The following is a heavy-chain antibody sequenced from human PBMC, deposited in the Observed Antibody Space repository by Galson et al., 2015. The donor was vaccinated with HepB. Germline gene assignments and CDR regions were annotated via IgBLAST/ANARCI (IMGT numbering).Heavy chain of an antibody. D-gene: IGHD6-13*01. J-gene: IGHJ6*02. CDR3: ARAVGIAAV. CDR1: GFTFSSYG. CDR2: ISYDGSNK. Sequence: SLRLSCAASGFTFSSYGMHWVRQAPGKGLEWVAVISYDGSNKYYADSVKGRFTISRDNSKNTLYLQMNSLRAEDTAVYYCARAVGIAAVWGQGTTVTVSS. V-gene: IGHV3-30*19.